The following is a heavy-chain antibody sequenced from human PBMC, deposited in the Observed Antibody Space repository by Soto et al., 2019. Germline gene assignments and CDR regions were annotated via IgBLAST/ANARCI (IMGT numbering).Heavy chain of an antibody. CDR2: IWYDGSSK. CDR1: GFTFSSYG. V-gene: IGHV3-33*01. J-gene: IGHJ2*01. CDR3: ARDVMVTAMVMWYFDL. D-gene: IGHD2-21*02. Sequence: QVQLVESGGGVVQPGRSLRLSCAASGFTFSSYGMHWVRQAPGKGLEWVAVIWYDGSSKYYADSVKGRFTISRDNSKNTVYLQMNSLRAEDTAVYYCARDVMVTAMVMWYFDLWGRGTLVTVSS.